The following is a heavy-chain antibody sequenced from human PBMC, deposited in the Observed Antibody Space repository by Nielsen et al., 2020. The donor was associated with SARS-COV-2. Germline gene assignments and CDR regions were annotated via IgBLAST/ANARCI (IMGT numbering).Heavy chain of an antibody. J-gene: IGHJ5*02. CDR1: GYTFTSYG. V-gene: IGHV1-18*01. Sequence: ASVKVSSKASGYTFTSYGISWVRQAPGQGLEWMGWISAYNGNTNYAQKLQGRVTMTTDTSTSTAYMELSSLRSEDTAVYYCARVVAVAGYWFDPWGQGTRVTVSS. D-gene: IGHD6-19*01. CDR3: ARVVAVAGYWFDP. CDR2: ISAYNGNT.